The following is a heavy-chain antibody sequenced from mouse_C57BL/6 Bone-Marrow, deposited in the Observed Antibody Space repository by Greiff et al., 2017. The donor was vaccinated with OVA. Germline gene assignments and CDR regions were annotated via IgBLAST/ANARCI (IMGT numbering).Heavy chain of an antibody. J-gene: IGHJ3*01. Sequence: EVKLVESGGGLVKPGGSLKLSCAASGFTFSSYAMSWVRQTPEKRLEWVATISDGGSYTYYPDNVKGRFTISRDNAKNHLYLQMSHLKSEDTAMYYCAREGQLGRAYWGQGTLVTVSA. CDR3: AREGQLGRAY. CDR2: ISDGGSYT. D-gene: IGHD4-1*02. V-gene: IGHV5-4*01. CDR1: GFTFSSYA.